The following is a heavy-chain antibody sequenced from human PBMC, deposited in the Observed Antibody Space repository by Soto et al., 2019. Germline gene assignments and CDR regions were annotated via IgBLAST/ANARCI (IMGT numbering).Heavy chain of an antibody. CDR2: IDAGNGNT. J-gene: IGHJ4*02. CDR1: GYTFTTCR. CDR3: ARSIVVVTALDY. D-gene: IGHD2-21*02. V-gene: IGHV1-3*01. Sequence: ASVKVSCKASGYTFTTCRLHWVRQAPGQGLEWMGWIDAGNGNTKYSEKFPGRVTISRDTSASTAYMELSGLRSEDTAVYYCARSIVVVTALDYWGQGTLVTVSS.